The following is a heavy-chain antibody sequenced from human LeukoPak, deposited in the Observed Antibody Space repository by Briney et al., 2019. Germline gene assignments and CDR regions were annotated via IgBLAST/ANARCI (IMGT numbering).Heavy chain of an antibody. CDR1: GGSMSSGPYY. J-gene: IGHJ2*01. CDR2: VYYSGST. Sequence: PSETLSLTCTVSGGSMSSGPYYWSWIRQHPGKGLEWLGYVYYSGSTYYNPSLKSRFTISVDTSNNQFSLKLSSVTAADTAVYYCATCRHDSSSYSLYFDLWGRGTLVTVSS. D-gene: IGHD3-22*01. CDR3: ATCRHDSSSYSLYFDL. V-gene: IGHV4-31*03.